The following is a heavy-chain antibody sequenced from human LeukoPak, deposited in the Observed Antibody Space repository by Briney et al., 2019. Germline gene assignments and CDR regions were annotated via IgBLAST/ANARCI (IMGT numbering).Heavy chain of an antibody. J-gene: IGHJ5*02. CDR1: GGSFSGYY. Sequence: PSETLSLTCAVYGGSFSGYYWSWIRQPPGKGLEWVANIKQDGGEKYYVDSVKGRFTISRDNAKDSLYLQMNSLRAEDTAVYYCARVDYYDSSGYYSGNWFDPWGQGTLVTVSS. CDR2: IKQDGGEK. D-gene: IGHD3-22*01. V-gene: IGHV3-7*01. CDR3: ARVDYYDSSGYYSGNWFDP.